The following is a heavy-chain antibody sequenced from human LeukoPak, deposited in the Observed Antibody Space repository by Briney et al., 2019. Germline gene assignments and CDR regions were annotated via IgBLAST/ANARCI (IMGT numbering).Heavy chain of an antibody. CDR1: GYSFANYW. CDR3: ARHVGGSSSGYYFDY. CDR2: IFPRDSDT. Sequence: GESLKISCKISGYSFANYWIGWVRQMPGKGLEWMGFIFPRDSDTRYSPSFQGQVTISADKSIITAYLQWSSLKASDTAMYYCARHVGGSSSGYYFDYWGQGTLVTVSS. V-gene: IGHV5-51*01. D-gene: IGHD6-6*01. J-gene: IGHJ4*02.